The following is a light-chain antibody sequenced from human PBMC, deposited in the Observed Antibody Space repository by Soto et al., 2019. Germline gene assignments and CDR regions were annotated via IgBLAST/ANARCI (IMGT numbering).Light chain of an antibody. V-gene: IGLV1-40*01. CDR1: SSNTGAGYD. CDR2: GNS. Sequence: QSVLTQPPSVSGAPGQRVTISCTGSSSNTGAGYDVHWYQQLPGTAPKLLIYGNSNRPSGVPDRFSGSKSGTSASLAITGLQAEDEADDYCQSYDSRLSGNYVFGTGTKVTVL. CDR3: QSYDSRLSGNYV. J-gene: IGLJ1*01.